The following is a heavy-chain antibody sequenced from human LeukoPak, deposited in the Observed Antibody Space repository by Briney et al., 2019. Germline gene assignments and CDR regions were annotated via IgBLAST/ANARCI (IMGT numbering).Heavy chain of an antibody. Sequence: SETLSLTCTVSGGSISSGSYYWSWIRQPAGKGLEWIGRIYTSGSTNYNPSLKSRVTISVDTAKNQFSLKLRSVTAADTAVYYCASGDFCSKSNCYLRPMDVWGKGTTVTVSS. CDR2: IYTSGST. CDR3: ASGDFCSKSNCYLRPMDV. D-gene: IGHD3-3*01. J-gene: IGHJ6*03. CDR1: GGSISSGSYY. V-gene: IGHV4-61*02.